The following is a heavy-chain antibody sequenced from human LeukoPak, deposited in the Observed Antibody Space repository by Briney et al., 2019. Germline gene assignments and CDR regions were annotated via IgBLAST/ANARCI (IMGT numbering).Heavy chain of an antibody. CDR2: IIPIFGTA. J-gene: IGHJ4*02. V-gene: IGHV1-69*05. CDR1: GGTFSSYA. Sequence: SVKVSCKASGGTFSSYAISWVRQAPGQGLEWMGGIIPIFGTANYAQKFQGRVTITTDESTSTAYMELSSLRSEDTAVYYCARNYGTHYDFWSGWDYWGQGTLVTVFS. D-gene: IGHD3-3*01. CDR3: ARNYGTHYDFWSGWDY.